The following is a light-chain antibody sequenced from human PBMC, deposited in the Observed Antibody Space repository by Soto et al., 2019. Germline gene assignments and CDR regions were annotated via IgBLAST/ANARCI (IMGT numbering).Light chain of an antibody. V-gene: IGKV3-20*01. J-gene: IGKJ3*01. Sequence: EIVLTQSPGTLSLSPGERATLSCRASQSVSSNYLAWYQQKPGQAPRLLMYGASTRATGIPDRFSGSGSGTDFTLTISRLEAEDFAVYYCEQYGSSPLTFGPGTKVDIK. CDR2: GAS. CDR1: QSVSSNY. CDR3: EQYGSSPLT.